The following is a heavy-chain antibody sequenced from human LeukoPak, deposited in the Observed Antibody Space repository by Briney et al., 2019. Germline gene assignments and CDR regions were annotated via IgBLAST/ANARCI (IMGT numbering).Heavy chain of an antibody. J-gene: IGHJ4*02. CDR2: INQDGGEK. Sequence: GSLRPSCAASGFTSSSYLMSWVRQAPGEGLGRVANINQDGGEKYYVDSLKGRFTTSRDTANTSLYLRMNSLRAENTALYYSAIGVLNPGLLGYWGQG. CDR3: AIGVLNPGLLGY. V-gene: IGHV3-7*03. CDR1: GFTSSSYL. D-gene: IGHD3-10*01.